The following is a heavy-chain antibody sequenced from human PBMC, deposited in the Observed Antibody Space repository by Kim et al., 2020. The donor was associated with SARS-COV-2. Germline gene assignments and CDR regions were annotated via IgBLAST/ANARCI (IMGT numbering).Heavy chain of an antibody. Sequence: ASVKVSCKASGYTFTGYYMHWVRQAPGQGLEWMGWINPNSGGTNYAQKFQGRVTMTRDTSISTAYMELSRLRSDDTAVYYCARSRSTWGWPQNDAFDIWGQGTMVTVSS. CDR3: ARSRSTWGWPQNDAFDI. CDR1: GYTFTGYY. CDR2: INPNSGGT. V-gene: IGHV1-2*02. J-gene: IGHJ3*02. D-gene: IGHD3-16*01.